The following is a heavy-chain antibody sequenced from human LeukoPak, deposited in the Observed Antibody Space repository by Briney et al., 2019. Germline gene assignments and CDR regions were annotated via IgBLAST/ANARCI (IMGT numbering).Heavy chain of an antibody. CDR1: GFTFSNFW. D-gene: IGHD4-17*01. J-gene: IGHJ4*02. CDR2: IKGDGSEK. Sequence: GGSLRLSCAASGFTFSNFWMSWVRQAPGKGLEWVANIKGDGSEKYHVDSVKGRFTISRDNAKNSLYLQMNSLRAEDTAVCYCAKFPYGDYVHYWGQGTLVTVSS. CDR3: AKFPYGDYVHY. V-gene: IGHV3-7*05.